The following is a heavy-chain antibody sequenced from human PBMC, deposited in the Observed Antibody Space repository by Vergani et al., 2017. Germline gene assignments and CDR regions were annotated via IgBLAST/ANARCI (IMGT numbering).Heavy chain of an antibody. J-gene: IGHJ6*03. CDR1: GGTFSSYA. CDR3: ARGGSLGLYYYDSSGYYTPDYYYYMDV. Sequence: QVQLVQSGAEVKKPGSSVKVSCKASGGTFSSYAISWVRQAPGQGLEWMGGIIPIFGTANYAQKFQGRVTITADESTSTAYVELSSLRSEDTAVYYCARGGSLGLYYYDSSGYYTPDYYYYMDVWGKGTTVTVSS. V-gene: IGHV1-69*01. D-gene: IGHD3-22*01. CDR2: IIPIFGTA.